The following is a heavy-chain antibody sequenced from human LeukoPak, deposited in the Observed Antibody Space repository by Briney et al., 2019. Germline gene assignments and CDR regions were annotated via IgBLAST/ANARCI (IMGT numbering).Heavy chain of an antibody. CDR3: AREGYYYDSSGSYSYGMDV. V-gene: IGHV3-30*04. J-gene: IGHJ6*02. Sequence: GGSPRLSCAASGFTFSSYAMHWVRQAPGKGLEWVAVISYDGSNKYYADSVKGRFTISRDNSNNTLYLQMNSLRAEDTAVYYCAREGYYYDSSGSYSYGMDVWGQRTTVTVSS. D-gene: IGHD3-22*01. CDR2: ISYDGSNK. CDR1: GFTFSSYA.